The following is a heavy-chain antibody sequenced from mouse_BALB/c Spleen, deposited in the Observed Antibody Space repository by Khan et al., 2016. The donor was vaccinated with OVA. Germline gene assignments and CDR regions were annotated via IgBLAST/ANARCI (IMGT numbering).Heavy chain of an antibody. Sequence: EVELVESGGGLVQPGGSRKLSCAASGFTFSSFGMHWVRQAPEKGLEWVAYISSGSNTIYYADTVKGRFTISRDNPKNTLFLPMTSLRSEDTARYYCVRGNYYGSSYVGYWGQGTTLTVSS. CDR2: ISSGSNTI. CDR3: VRGNYYGSSYVGY. D-gene: IGHD1-1*01. CDR1: GFTFSSFG. V-gene: IGHV5-17*02. J-gene: IGHJ2*01.